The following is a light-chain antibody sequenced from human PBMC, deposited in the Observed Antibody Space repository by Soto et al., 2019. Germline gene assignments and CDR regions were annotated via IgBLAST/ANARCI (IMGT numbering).Light chain of an antibody. CDR3: QQRSNWPT. CDR1: QSVSSY. J-gene: IGKJ1*01. Sequence: PGERAPLSCRASQSVSSYLAWYQQKPGQAPRLLIYDASNRATGIPARFSGSGSGTDFTLTISSLEPEDFAVYYCQQRSNWPTFGQGTKVDI. V-gene: IGKV3-11*01. CDR2: DAS.